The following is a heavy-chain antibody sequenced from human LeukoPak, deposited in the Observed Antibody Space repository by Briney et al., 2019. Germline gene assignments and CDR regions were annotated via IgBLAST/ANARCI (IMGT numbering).Heavy chain of an antibody. CDR2: ISGSSRYI. D-gene: IGHD3-22*01. V-gene: IGHV3-21*06. CDR1: GFTFSSYW. J-gene: IGHJ4*02. Sequence: PGGSLRLSCAASGFTFSSYWMSWVRQAPGKGLVWVSSISGSSRYIHYSDSVRGRFSISRDNAKNSVYLQMDSLTADDTAVYYCARVNSALVVSSEGSWAGSLGFDHWGQGILVIVFS. CDR3: ARVNSALVVSSEGSWAGSLGFDH.